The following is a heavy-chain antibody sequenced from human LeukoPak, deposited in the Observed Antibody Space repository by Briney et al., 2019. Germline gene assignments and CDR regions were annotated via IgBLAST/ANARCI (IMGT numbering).Heavy chain of an antibody. D-gene: IGHD4-23*01. J-gene: IGHJ4*02. Sequence: ASVKVSCKASGYTFTSYYMHWVRQAPGQGLEWMGIINPSGGSTRYAQKFQGRVTMTRDTSTSTVYMELSSLSSEDTAVYYCARDLYGGISEVDYWGQGTLVTVSS. V-gene: IGHV1-46*01. CDR3: ARDLYGGISEVDY. CDR1: GYTFTSYY. CDR2: INPSGGST.